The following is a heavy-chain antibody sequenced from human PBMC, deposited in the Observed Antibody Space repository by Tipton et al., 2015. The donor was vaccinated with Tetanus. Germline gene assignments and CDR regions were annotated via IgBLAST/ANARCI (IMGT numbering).Heavy chain of an antibody. Sequence: SLRLSCEVSGFIFSSYSMNWVRQAPGKGPEWVSSIRSTSSYIYYADSLKGRFTISRDNAKNSLYLQMDSLRVEDTAVYYCASGSTLDYWGQGILVTVSS. CDR2: IRSTSSYI. V-gene: IGHV3-21*01. CDR3: ASGSTLDY. J-gene: IGHJ4*02. CDR1: GFIFSSYS.